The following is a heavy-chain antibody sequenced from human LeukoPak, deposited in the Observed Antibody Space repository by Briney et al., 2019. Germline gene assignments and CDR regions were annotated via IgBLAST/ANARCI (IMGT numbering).Heavy chain of an antibody. D-gene: IGHD3-3*01. CDR3: ARELPLYDFWSGYYEGPFDY. J-gene: IGHJ4*02. CDR2: IIPIFGTA. CDR1: GGTFSSYA. Sequence: SVKVSCKASGGTFSSYAISWVRQAPGQGLEWMGGIIPIFGTANYAQKFQGRVTITADESTSTAYMELSSLRSEDTAVYYCARELPLYDFWSGYYEGPFDYWGQGTLVTVSS. V-gene: IGHV1-69*01.